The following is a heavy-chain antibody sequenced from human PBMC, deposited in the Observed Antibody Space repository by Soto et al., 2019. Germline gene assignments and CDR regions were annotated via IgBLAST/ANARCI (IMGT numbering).Heavy chain of an antibody. Sequence: GGSLRLSCAASGFTLSSYGIHWVRQAPGKGLEWVANIKQDGSEKYYVDSVKGRFTISRDNAKNSLYLQMNSLRAEDTAVYYCAGSIAARLNWFDPWGQGTLVTVSS. D-gene: IGHD6-6*01. V-gene: IGHV3-7*01. CDR1: GFTLSSYG. CDR3: AGSIAARLNWFDP. CDR2: IKQDGSEK. J-gene: IGHJ5*02.